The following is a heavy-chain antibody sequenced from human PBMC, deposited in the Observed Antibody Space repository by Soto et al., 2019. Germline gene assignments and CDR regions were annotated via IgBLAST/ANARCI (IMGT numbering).Heavy chain of an antibody. Sequence: QVQLVQSGAEVKKPGSSVKVSCKASGGTFSRYAISWVRQAPGQGLEWMGGIIPIFGTANYAQKFQGRVTITADESTSTAYMELSSMRSEDTAVYYGARHVPAAGYYYGMDVWGQGTTVTVSS. V-gene: IGHV1-69*12. CDR3: ARHVPAAGYYYGMDV. CDR1: GGTFSRYA. D-gene: IGHD2-2*01. CDR2: IIPIFGTA. J-gene: IGHJ6*02.